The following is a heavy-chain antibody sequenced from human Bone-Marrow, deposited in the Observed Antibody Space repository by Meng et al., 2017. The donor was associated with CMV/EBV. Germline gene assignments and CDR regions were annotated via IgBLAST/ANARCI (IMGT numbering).Heavy chain of an antibody. D-gene: IGHD3-3*01. CDR2: IRQDGSEK. CDR3: ATRVDFWSE. Sequence: GESLKISCAASGFTFSSYWMSWVRQAPGRGLEWVANIRQDGSEKYYLDSEKGRFTISRDNAKTSLYLQMNSMRAGDTAIYYCATRVDFWSEWGQGTLVTVSS. J-gene: IGHJ4*02. CDR1: GFTFSSYW. V-gene: IGHV3-7*01.